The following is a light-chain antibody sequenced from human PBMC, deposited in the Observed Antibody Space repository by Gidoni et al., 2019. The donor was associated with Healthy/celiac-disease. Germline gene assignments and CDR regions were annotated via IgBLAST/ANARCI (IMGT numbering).Light chain of an antibody. CDR3: QQYGSSQYT. Sequence: EIVLTQSPGTLSLSPGERATLSGRASQSVSSSYLAWYQQKPGQAPRLLIDGASSRATGIPDRFSGSGSGTDFTLTISRLEPEDFAVYYCQQYGSSQYTFGQGTKLEIK. CDR1: QSVSSSY. CDR2: GAS. V-gene: IGKV3-20*01. J-gene: IGKJ2*01.